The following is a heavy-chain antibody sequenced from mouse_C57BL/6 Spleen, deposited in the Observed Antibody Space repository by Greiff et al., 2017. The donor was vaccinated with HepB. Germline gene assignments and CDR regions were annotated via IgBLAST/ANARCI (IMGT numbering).Heavy chain of an antibody. CDR3: ASAIYYDYGYWYFDV. J-gene: IGHJ1*03. CDR1: GIDFSRYW. V-gene: IGHV4-1*01. D-gene: IGHD2-4*01. Sequence: EVQVVESGGGLVQPGGSLKLSCAASGIDFSRYWMSWVRRAPGKGLEWIGEINPDSSTINYAPSLKDKFIISRDNAKNTLYLQMSKVRSEDTALYYCASAIYYDYGYWYFDVWGTGTTVTVSS. CDR2: INPDSSTI.